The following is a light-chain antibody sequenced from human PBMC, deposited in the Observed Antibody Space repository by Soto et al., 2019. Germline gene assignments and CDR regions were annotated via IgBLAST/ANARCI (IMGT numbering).Light chain of an antibody. Sequence: EIVLTQSPGTLSLSPGERATLSCRASQSVSSSYLAWYQQKPGQPPRLLIYGASSRATGIPDRFSGSGSGTDFTLTISSLEPEDFAVYYCQQYGSSPTTFGQGTKVEIK. V-gene: IGKV3-20*01. CDR3: QQYGSSPTT. CDR2: GAS. CDR1: QSVSSSY. J-gene: IGKJ1*01.